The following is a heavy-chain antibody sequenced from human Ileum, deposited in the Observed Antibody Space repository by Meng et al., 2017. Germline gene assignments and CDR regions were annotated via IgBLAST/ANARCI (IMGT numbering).Heavy chain of an antibody. CDR1: SGSFTNNNDY. D-gene: IGHD4-17*01. CDR3: ARRAHYGDPPR. J-gene: IGHJ4*02. CDR2: IYYGGST. Sequence: QLRLQESGPGLGKPAETLARTWSVSSGSFTNNNDYWVGIRRPPGKGLEWIGSIYYGGSTYYNPSLKSRVTISVDTSTNQFSLKLISVTAADTAVYYCARRAHYGDPPRWGQGTLVTVSS. V-gene: IGHV4-39*01.